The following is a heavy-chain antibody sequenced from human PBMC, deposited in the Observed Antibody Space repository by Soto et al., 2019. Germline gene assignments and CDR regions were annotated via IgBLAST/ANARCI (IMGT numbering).Heavy chain of an antibody. J-gene: IGHJ5*01. CDR2: ISSSGLTT. Sequence: PGGSLRLSCQASGFNFRLYEMHWVRKAPGKGLEWVPYISSSGLTTYYADFAEGRFTISRDNAKDSLYLHLNSLRVGATAVYYCARYGTRGDWWGLGTQVTVSS. D-gene: IGHD3-10*01. CDR1: GFNFRLYE. V-gene: IGHV3-48*03. CDR3: ARYGTRGDW.